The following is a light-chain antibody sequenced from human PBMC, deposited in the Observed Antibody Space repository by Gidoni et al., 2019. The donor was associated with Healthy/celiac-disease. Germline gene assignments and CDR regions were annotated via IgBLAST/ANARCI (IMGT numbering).Light chain of an antibody. J-gene: IGKJ2*01. CDR3: QQYNNWHRTYT. CDR2: GAS. Sequence: EIVITQSPATLSVSPGERATLSCRASQSVSSNLAWYQQKPGQAPRILIYGASTRATGIPASFSGSGSGTEFTLTIRSLQSEDFAVYYWQQYNNWHRTYTCGQGTKLEIK. V-gene: IGKV3-15*01. CDR1: QSVSSN.